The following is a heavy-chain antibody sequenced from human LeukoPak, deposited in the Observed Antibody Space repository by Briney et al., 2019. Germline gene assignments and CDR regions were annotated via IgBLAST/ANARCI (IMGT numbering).Heavy chain of an antibody. CDR2: IYYSGST. V-gene: IGHV4-30-4*01. CDR1: GGSISSGDYY. Sequence: PSETLSLTCTVSGGSISSGDYYWSWIRQPPGKGLEWIGYIYYSGSTYYNPSLKSRVTISVDTSKNQFSLKLGSVTAADTAVYYCASYYYGSGSRYYFDYWSQGTLVTVSS. J-gene: IGHJ4*02. CDR3: ASYYYGSGSRYYFDY. D-gene: IGHD3-10*01.